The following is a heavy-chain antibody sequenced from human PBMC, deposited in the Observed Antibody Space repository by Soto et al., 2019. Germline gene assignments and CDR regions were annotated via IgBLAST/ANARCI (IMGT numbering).Heavy chain of an antibody. Sequence: ASVKVSCKASGGTFSSYAISWVRQAPGQGLEWMGGIIPIFGTANHAQKFQGRVTITADESTSTAYMELSSLRSEDTAVYYCARYSSSWQRTYYYYGMDVWGQGTTVTVSS. CDR2: IIPIFGTA. V-gene: IGHV1-69*13. J-gene: IGHJ6*02. D-gene: IGHD6-13*01. CDR3: ARYSSSWQRTYYYYGMDV. CDR1: GGTFSSYA.